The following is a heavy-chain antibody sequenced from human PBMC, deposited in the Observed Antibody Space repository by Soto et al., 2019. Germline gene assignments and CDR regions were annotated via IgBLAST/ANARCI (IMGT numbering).Heavy chain of an antibody. V-gene: IGHV3-30*18. D-gene: IGHD6-13*01. CDR1: GFSFSDHG. CDR3: ANAGYLGYASIKAH. Sequence: QVQLVESGGGVVQPGTSLRLSCAASGFSFSDHGMHWVRQAPGKGLEWVTVISFDGSNKYYTGSVKGRFTISRDNSKNTVYLQMNSLRVEDTAVYYCANAGYLGYASIKAHWGQGTLVTVSS. J-gene: IGHJ4*02. CDR2: ISFDGSNK.